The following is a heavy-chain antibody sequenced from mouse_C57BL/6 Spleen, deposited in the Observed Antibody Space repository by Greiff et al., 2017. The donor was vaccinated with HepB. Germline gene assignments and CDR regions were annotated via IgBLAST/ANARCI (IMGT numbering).Heavy chain of an antibody. CDR3: TKGGDGYDDHYYAMDY. V-gene: IGHV14-4*01. CDR2: IDPENGDT. D-gene: IGHD2-2*01. CDR1: GFNIKADY. Sequence: EVKLVESGAELVRPGASVKLSCTASGFNIKADYMHWVKQRPEQGLEWIGWIDPENGDTEYASKFQGKATITANTSSHTADLQLSSLTSEDTAVYYCTKGGDGYDDHYYAMDYWGQGTSVTVSS. J-gene: IGHJ4*01.